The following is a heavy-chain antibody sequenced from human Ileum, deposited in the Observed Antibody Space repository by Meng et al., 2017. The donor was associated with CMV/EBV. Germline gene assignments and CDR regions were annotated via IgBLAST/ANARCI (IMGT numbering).Heavy chain of an antibody. D-gene: IGHD3-10*01. CDR3: AKDRSEVSGLLWFGVTRHYYGMDV. CDR1: GFTFSSYG. Sequence: GESLKISCAASGFTFSSYGMHWVRQAPGKGLEWVSFIRDDGSNTYYADSVEGRFTISRDNSKNTLYLQMESLRTEETAVYNCAKDRSEVSGLLWFGVTRHYYGMDVWGQGTTVTVSS. J-gene: IGHJ6*02. V-gene: IGHV3-30*02. CDR2: IRDDGSNT.